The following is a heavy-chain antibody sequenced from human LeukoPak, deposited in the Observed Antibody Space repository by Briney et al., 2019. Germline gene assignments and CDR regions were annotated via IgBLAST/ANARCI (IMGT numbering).Heavy chain of an antibody. CDR1: GFTFSSYA. D-gene: IGHD3-22*01. Sequence: PGGSLRLSCAASGFTFSSYAMSWVRQAPGKGLEWVSAISGSGGSTYYADSVKGRFTISRDNSKNTLYLQMNSLRAEDTAVYYCAKSPSYYYDSSFSYFDYWGQGTLVTVSA. J-gene: IGHJ4*02. CDR2: ISGSGGST. CDR3: AKSPSYYYDSSFSYFDY. V-gene: IGHV3-23*01.